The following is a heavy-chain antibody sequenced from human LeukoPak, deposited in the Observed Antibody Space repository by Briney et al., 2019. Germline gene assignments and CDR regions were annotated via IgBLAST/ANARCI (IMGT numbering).Heavy chain of an antibody. J-gene: IGHJ6*03. CDR1: GDSISGYY. D-gene: IGHD2-15*01. CDR3: ARDGSGGSKYYYYYMDV. CDR2: VYYSGST. V-gene: IGHV4-59*01. Sequence: PSETLSLTCTVSGDSISGYYWSWIRQPPGKGLEWIGYVYYSGSTNYNPSLKSRVTISVDTSKNQFSLKLSSVTAADTAVYYCARDGSGGSKYYYYYMDVWGKGTTVTVSS.